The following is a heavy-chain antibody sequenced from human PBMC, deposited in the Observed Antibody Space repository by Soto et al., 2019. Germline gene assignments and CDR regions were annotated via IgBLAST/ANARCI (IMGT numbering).Heavy chain of an antibody. CDR2: ISAGGRST. CDR1: GFAFSSYG. J-gene: IGHJ4*02. D-gene: IGHD6-19*01. Sequence: GGSLRLSCAASGFAFSSYGMTWVRQAPGKGLEWVSGISAGGRSTYYVDSVKDRFTISRDNSENTLYLQMDSLRAEDTAVYFCAQEYSSGWYDYWGQGALVTVSS. V-gene: IGHV3-23*01. CDR3: AQEYSSGWYDY.